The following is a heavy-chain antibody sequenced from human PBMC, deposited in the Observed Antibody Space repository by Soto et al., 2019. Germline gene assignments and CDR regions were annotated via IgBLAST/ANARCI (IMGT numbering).Heavy chain of an antibody. J-gene: IGHJ6*02. CDR2: LNPGGRDT. CDR1: GFTFSSYW. Sequence: EVQLVESGGGLVQPGGSLRLSCAASGFTFSSYWMHWVRQSPSMGLACVSRLNPGGRDTNYADSVKGRFTVSRDNAKNTLYLQMISLRVEDTGIYYCVRGTNDWPVMDFWDQATTVSVS. D-gene: IGHD3-9*01. V-gene: IGHV3-74*01. CDR3: VRGTNDWPVMDF.